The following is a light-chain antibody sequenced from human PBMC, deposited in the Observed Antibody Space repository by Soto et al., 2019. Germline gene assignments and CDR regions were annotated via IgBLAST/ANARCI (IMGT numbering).Light chain of an antibody. V-gene: IGLV2-14*01. CDR1: SNDIGSYNY. Sequence: QSALTQPASVSGSPGQSITISCTGTSNDIGSYNYVSWYQQYPGKAPKLMIFDVSNRPSGVSNRFSGSKSGNTASLTSSGLQAEDEADYYCSSYTSSSYTSSTTLYVFGTGTKLTVL. CDR3: SSYTSSSYTSSTTLYV. CDR2: DVS. J-gene: IGLJ1*01.